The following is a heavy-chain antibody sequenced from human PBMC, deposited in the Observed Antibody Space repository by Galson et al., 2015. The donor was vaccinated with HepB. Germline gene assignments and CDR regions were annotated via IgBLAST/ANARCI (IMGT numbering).Heavy chain of an antibody. CDR2: ISAGSTNT. V-gene: IGHV3-23*01. D-gene: IGHD3-9*01. CDR1: GFTFSTYA. J-gene: IGHJ4*02. Sequence: SLRLSCAVSGFTFSTYAMTWVRQAPGKGLEWVSSISAGSTNTYYADSVKGRFTISRDNSKITLYLQMSNLRAEDTAIYYCAKLLIAGGEFDYWGQGTLVTVSS. CDR3: AKLLIAGGEFDY.